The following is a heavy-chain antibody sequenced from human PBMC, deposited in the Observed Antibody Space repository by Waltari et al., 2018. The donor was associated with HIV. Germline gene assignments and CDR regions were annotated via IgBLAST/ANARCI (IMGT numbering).Heavy chain of an antibody. Sequence: EVKLVESGGGLVQPGRSLRLSCRGSGFTFGDKIMSWVRQAPGGGMEWVGFIKSQSNGGTTEYSASVTGRFTISRDDSKSIAYLEMNSLKTEDTAVYYCTREARYGFSDYWGPGTLLIVSS. J-gene: IGHJ4*02. CDR2: IKSQSNGGTT. V-gene: IGHV3-49*04. CDR3: TREARYGFSDY. CDR1: GFTFGDKI. D-gene: IGHD3-3*01.